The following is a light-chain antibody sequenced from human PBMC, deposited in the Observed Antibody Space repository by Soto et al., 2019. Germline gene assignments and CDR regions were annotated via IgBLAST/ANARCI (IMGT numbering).Light chain of an antibody. V-gene: IGKV1-39*01. Sequence: DIQMTQSPSSLSASVGDRVTITCRASQSISSYLNWYQQKPGKAPKLLIYAASSLQSGVPSRFSGSGSGTDFTLTISSLQPEDFATYYRQPSYSTPRTFVQGTKLEIK. CDR3: QPSYSTPRT. CDR1: QSISSY. CDR2: AAS. J-gene: IGKJ2*01.